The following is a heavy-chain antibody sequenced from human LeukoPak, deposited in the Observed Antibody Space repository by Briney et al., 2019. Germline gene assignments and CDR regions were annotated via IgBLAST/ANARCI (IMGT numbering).Heavy chain of an antibody. V-gene: IGHV3-7*01. CDR1: GFTFRSYW. J-gene: IGHJ3*02. Sequence: GGSLRLSCAASGFTFRSYWVTWVRQAPGKGLELVASTNKDGSEKYHVDSVKGRFTISRDNDKNSLYLQMNSLRAEDTAVYYCARDPGFSAFDIWGQGAVVTVSS. CDR3: ARDPGFSAFDI. CDR2: TNKDGSEK.